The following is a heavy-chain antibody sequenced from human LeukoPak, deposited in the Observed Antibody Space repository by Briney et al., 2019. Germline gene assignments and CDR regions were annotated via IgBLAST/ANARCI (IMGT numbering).Heavy chain of an antibody. J-gene: IGHJ3*02. Sequence: PSETLSLTCTVSGGSISSCYWSWIRQPAGKGLEWIWRIYTSGSTNYNPSLKSRVTMSVDTSKNQFSLKLSSVTAADTAVYYCAREQAKIVVVNDAFDIWGQGTMVTVSS. CDR3: AREQAKIVVVNDAFDI. D-gene: IGHD3-22*01. CDR1: GGSISSCY. V-gene: IGHV4-4*07. CDR2: IYTSGST.